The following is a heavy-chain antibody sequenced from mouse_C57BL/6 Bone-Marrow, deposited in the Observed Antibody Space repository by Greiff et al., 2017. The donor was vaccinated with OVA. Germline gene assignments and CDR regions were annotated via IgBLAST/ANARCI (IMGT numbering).Heavy chain of an antibody. CDR3: ARDYYVRDY. Sequence: VLLVESGGGLVQPVGSLQLSCASSVFSFSSSSLSLFRPSPVTLLSWVATISDGGSYTYFPDNVKVRFTISRDNAKNNLYLQMSHLKSEDTAMYYCARDYYVRDYWGQGTTLTVSS. D-gene: IGHD1-1*01. V-gene: IGHV5-4*01. J-gene: IGHJ2*01. CDR2: ISDGGSYT. CDR1: VFSFSSSS.